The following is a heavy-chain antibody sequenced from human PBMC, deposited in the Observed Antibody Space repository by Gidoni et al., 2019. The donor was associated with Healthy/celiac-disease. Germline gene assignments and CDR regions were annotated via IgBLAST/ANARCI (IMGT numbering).Heavy chain of an antibody. V-gene: IGHV3-23*01. CDR1: GFTFRSYA. CDR3: AVARTDGDYFPSLDY. J-gene: IGHJ4*02. Sequence: EVQLLESGGGLVQPGGSLRLSCAASGFTFRSYAISWVRQAPGKGLEWVSAISGSGGSTYYADSVKGRFTISRDNSKNTLYLQMNSLRAEDTAVYYCAVARTDGDYFPSLDYWGQGTLVTVSS. D-gene: IGHD4-17*01. CDR2: ISGSGGST.